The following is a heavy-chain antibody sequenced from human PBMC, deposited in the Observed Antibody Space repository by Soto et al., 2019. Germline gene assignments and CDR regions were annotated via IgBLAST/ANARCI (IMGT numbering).Heavy chain of an antibody. D-gene: IGHD3-3*01. CDR3: ARVTIFGVVIDDAFDI. Sequence: GGSLRLSCVASGITFGSRAMSWVRQAPGKGLEWVAVISYDGSNKYYADSVKGRFTISRDNSKNTLYLQMNSLRAEDTAVYYCARVTIFGVVIDDAFDIWGQGKMVTVSS. CDR2: ISYDGSNK. CDR1: GITFGSRA. V-gene: IGHV3-30-3*01. J-gene: IGHJ3*02.